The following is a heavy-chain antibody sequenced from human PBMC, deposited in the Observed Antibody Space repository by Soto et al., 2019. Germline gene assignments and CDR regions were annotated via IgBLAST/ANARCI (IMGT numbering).Heavy chain of an antibody. V-gene: IGHV4-39*01. CDR2: VFFSGST. J-gene: IGHJ5*02. CDR3: ASGSEYDYSTGQTFDP. Sequence: QLRLQESGPGLVKPSETLSLSCSVSGGSIRSSSYYWGWIRQAPGKGLEWIGTVFFSGSTFHNPSLQSLVTISLDTSKNQFSLKMTSVTVADTAVYYCASGSEYDYSTGQTFDPWGQGTLVTVSS. D-gene: IGHD3-16*01. CDR1: GGSIRSSSYY.